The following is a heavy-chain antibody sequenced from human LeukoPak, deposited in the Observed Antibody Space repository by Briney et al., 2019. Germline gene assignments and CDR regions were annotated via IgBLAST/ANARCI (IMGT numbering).Heavy chain of an antibody. J-gene: IGHJ6*04. V-gene: IGHV4-59*08. D-gene: IGHD3-3*01. CDR3: AKAGYWSGYYNPLYYMDV. CDR1: GGSISSYY. CDR2: IYYSGGT. Sequence: PSETLSLTCTVSGGSISSYYWSWIRQPPGKGLEWIGHIYYSGGTNYNPSPKSRVTISVDTSKHQFSLKLSSVTAADTAVYYCAKAGYWSGYYNPLYYMDVWGTGTTVIVSS.